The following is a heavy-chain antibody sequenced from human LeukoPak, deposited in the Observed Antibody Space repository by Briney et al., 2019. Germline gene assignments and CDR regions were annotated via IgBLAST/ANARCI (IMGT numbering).Heavy chain of an antibody. CDR2: MNPKTGNT. CDR3: ARVIGGSGTPTPRYFDY. J-gene: IGHJ4*02. V-gene: IGHV1-8*02. D-gene: IGHD3-10*01. CDR1: GYTFSSYD. Sequence: PSASVKVSCKASGYTFSSYDINWVRQAAGQGLEWMGWMNPKTGNTGFSQKFQGRVTMTRDTSTSTVYMELSSLRSEDTAVYYCARVIGGSGTPTPRYFDYWGQGTLVTVSS.